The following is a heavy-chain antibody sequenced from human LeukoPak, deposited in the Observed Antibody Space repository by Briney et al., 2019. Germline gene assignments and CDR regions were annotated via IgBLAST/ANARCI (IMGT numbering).Heavy chain of an antibody. J-gene: IGHJ4*02. V-gene: IGHV3-48*01. CDR2: ISSSSSTI. Sequence: GGSLRLSCAASGFTFSSYSMNWVRQAPGKGLEWVSYISSSSSTIYYADSVKGRFTISRDNAKNSLYLQMNSLRAEHTAVYYCARGAWRGYDFWSGQIDYWGQGTLVTVSS. CDR1: GFTFSSYS. D-gene: IGHD3-3*01. CDR3: ARGAWRGYDFWSGQIDY.